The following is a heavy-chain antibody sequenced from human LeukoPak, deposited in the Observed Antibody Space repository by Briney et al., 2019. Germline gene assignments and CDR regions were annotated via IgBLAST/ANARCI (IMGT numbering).Heavy chain of an antibody. CDR2: IYYSGST. V-gene: IGHV4-39*01. CDR3: ARHEVGATFDY. J-gene: IGHJ4*02. CDR1: GASISSYY. D-gene: IGHD1-26*01. Sequence: SETLSLTCTVSGASISSYYWGWIRQPPGKGLEWIGSIYYSGSTYYNPSLKSRVTISVATSKNQFSLKLSSVTAADTAVYYCARHEVGATFDYWGQGTLVTVSS.